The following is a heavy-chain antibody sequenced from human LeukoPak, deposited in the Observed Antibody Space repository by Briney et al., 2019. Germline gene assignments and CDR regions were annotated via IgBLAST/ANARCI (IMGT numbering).Heavy chain of an antibody. V-gene: IGHV4-34*01. J-gene: IGHJ4*02. Sequence: PSETLSLTCAVYGGSFSGYYWSWIRQPRGKGLEWIGEINHSGSTNYNPSLKSRVTISVDTSKNQSSLTLSSVTAADTAVYYCARLNWNDPDYGGQGTRVTVFS. CDR2: INHSGST. D-gene: IGHD1-1*01. CDR1: GGSFSGYY. CDR3: ARLNWNDPDY.